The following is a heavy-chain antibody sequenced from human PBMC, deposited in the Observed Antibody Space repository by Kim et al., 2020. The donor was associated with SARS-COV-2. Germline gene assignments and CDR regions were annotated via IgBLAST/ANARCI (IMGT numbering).Heavy chain of an antibody. V-gene: IGHV4-39*01. D-gene: IGHD3-10*01. CDR1: GGSISSSSYY. CDR3: ARLIKHGGPIRLPDY. J-gene: IGHJ4*02. Sequence: SETLSLTCTVSGGSISSSSYYWGWIHQPPGKGLEWIGSIYYSGSTYYNPSLKSRVTISVDTSKNQFSLKLSSVTAADTAVYYCARLIKHGGPIRLPDYWGQGTLVTVSS. CDR2: IYYSGST.